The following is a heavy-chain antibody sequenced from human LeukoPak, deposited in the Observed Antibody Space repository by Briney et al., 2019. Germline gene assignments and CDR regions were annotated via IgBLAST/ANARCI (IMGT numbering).Heavy chain of an antibody. Sequence: ASVKVSCKASGYTFTSYGISWVRQAPGQGLEWMGWISAYNGNTNYAQKLQGRVTMTTDTSTSTAYMELRSLRSGDTAVYYCARDPLRYYGSGSLYGMDVWGQGTTVTVSS. CDR1: GYTFTSYG. J-gene: IGHJ6*02. V-gene: IGHV1-18*01. CDR3: ARDPLRYYGSGSLYGMDV. CDR2: ISAYNGNT. D-gene: IGHD3-10*01.